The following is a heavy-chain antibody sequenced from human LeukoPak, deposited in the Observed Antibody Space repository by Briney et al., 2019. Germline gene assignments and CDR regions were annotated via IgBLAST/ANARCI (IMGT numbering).Heavy chain of an antibody. CDR1: GFTFSSYS. J-gene: IGHJ3*02. CDR2: ISSSSSTI. Sequence: GGSLRLSCTASGFTFSSYSMNWVRQAPGKGLEWVSYISSSSSTIYYADSVKGRFTISRDNAKNSLYLQMSSLRAEDTAVYYCARSLPHWTDAFDIWGQGTMVTVSS. V-gene: IGHV3-48*04. CDR3: ARSLPHWTDAFDI. D-gene: IGHD1-1*01.